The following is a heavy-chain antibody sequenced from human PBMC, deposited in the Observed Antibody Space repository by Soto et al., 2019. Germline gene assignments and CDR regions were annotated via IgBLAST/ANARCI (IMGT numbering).Heavy chain of an antibody. CDR1: GFTFSSYG. J-gene: IGHJ4*02. Sequence: GGSLRLSCAASGFTFSSYGMHWVRQAPGKGLEWVAVIWYDGSNKYYADSVKGRFTISRDNSKNTLYLQMNSLRAEDTAVYYCARDQDVDTDMGYRGGFDYWGQGTLVTVSS. V-gene: IGHV3-33*01. CDR3: ARDQDVDTDMGYRGGFDY. D-gene: IGHD5-18*01. CDR2: IWYDGSNK.